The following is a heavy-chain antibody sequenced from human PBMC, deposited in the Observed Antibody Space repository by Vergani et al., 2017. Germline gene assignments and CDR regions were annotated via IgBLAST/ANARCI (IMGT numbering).Heavy chain of an antibody. CDR1: GSTFSSYA. CDR3: AKVGRSEVAGTFGAFDI. D-gene: IGHD6-19*01. V-gene: IGHV3-48*04. Sequence: EVQLVESGGGLVQPGGSLRLSCAASGSTFSSYAMNWVRQAPGKGLEWVSGISWNSGAVDYADSVRGRFTISRDNAKNSLFLEMNSLRAEDTAVYYCAKVGRSEVAGTFGAFDIWGQGTMVTVSS. J-gene: IGHJ3*02. CDR2: ISWNSGAV.